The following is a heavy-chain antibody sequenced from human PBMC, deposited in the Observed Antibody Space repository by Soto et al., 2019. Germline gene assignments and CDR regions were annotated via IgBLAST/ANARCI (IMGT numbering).Heavy chain of an antibody. J-gene: IGHJ4*02. D-gene: IGHD1-20*01. CDR1: GYTFTSYG. CDR2: ISAYNGNK. V-gene: IGHV1-18*03. Sequence: QVQLVQSGAEVKKPGASVKVSCKASGYTFTSYGITWVRQAAGQGLEWMGWISAYNGNKKYAQKLQGRVTMTTDTSTTTAYMEVRSLRSDDMDVYDCARAAPIGMNDYWGQGTLVTVSS. CDR3: ARAAPIGMNDY.